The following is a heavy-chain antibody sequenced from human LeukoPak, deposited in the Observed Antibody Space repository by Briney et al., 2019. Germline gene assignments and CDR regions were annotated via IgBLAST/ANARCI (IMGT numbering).Heavy chain of an antibody. CDR1: GFTFTNCA. J-gene: IGHJ4*02. CDR2: ISGSGGGT. CDR3: VKDYSSGYYYFDY. D-gene: IGHD3-22*01. V-gene: IGHV3-23*01. Sequence: GGSLRLSCAVSGFTFTNCAMSWVRQAPGKGLEWVSAISGSGGGTYYADSVKGRFTISRDNSKNTLDLQMNSLRAEDTALYYCVKDYSSGYYYFDYWGQGTLVTVSS.